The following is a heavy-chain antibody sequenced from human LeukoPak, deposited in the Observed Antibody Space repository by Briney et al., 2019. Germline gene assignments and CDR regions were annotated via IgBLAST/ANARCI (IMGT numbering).Heavy chain of an antibody. CDR1: GFTFSSYW. CDR2: IKQDGSEK. J-gene: IGHJ4*02. CDR3: AKEREDCSSSSCYEEFDC. V-gene: IGHV3-7*01. Sequence: GGSLRLSCVASGFTFSSYWMNWVRQAPGKGLEWVASIKQDGSEKYYVDSVKGRFTTSRDNAENSLYLQMNNLRAEDTAIYYCAKEREDCSSSSCYEEFDCWGQGTLVTVSS. D-gene: IGHD2-2*01.